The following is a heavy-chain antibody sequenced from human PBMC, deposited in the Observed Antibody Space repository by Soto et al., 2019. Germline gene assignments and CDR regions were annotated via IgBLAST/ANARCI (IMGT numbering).Heavy chain of an antibody. CDR3: ARGLRQWLVKIPLDY. Sequence: QVQLQQWGAGLLKPSETLSLTCAVYGGSFSGYYWSWIRQPPGKGLEWIGEINHSGSTNYNPSLNSRVPTSVDTSKNQFSLKLSSVTAADTAVYYCARGLRQWLVKIPLDYWGQGTLVTVSS. J-gene: IGHJ4*02. V-gene: IGHV4-34*01. CDR1: GGSFSGYY. D-gene: IGHD6-19*01. CDR2: INHSGST.